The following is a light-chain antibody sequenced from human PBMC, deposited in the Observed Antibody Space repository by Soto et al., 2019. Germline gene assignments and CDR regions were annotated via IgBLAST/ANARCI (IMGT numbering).Light chain of an antibody. J-gene: IGKJ1*01. V-gene: IGKV1-5*01. Sequence: DIQMTQSPSTLSASVGDSVTITCRASQSVSAWLAWYQQKPGKAPKFLMYDVSSLASGVSSRFSGSGSGTEFTLTIDSLQPDDFATYYCQSYRNFSWTFGQGTKVDIK. CDR1: QSVSAW. CDR3: QSYRNFSWT. CDR2: DVS.